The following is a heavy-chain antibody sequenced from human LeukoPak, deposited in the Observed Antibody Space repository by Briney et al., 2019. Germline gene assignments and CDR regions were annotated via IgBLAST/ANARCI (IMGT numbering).Heavy chain of an antibody. V-gene: IGHV4-39*07. CDR1: GGSISSSNSY. CDR3: ARDRAPVVPAAGVDY. CDR2: IYYSGST. J-gene: IGHJ4*02. D-gene: IGHD2-2*01. Sequence: PSETLSLTCTVSGGSISSSNSYWGWIRQPPGKGLEWIGSIYYSGSTYYNPSLKSRVTISVDTSKNQFSLKLSSVTAADTAVYYCARDRAPVVPAAGVDYWGQGTLVTVSS.